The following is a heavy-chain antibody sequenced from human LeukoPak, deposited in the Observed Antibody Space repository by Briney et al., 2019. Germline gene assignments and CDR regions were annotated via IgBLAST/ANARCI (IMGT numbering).Heavy chain of an antibody. CDR3: TRDSGTYNWFDP. D-gene: IGHD1-26*01. CDR1: GFTVRGSS. J-gene: IGHJ5*02. V-gene: IGHV3-73*01. Sequence: GGSLRLSCAASGFTVRGSSLHWVRQASGKGLEWVGQIDKKDKGYATATAYAASVKGRFTISRDDSIDTAYLQMKSLKTEDTALYYCTRDSGTYNWFDPWGQGTLVTVSS. CDR2: IDKKDKGYATAT.